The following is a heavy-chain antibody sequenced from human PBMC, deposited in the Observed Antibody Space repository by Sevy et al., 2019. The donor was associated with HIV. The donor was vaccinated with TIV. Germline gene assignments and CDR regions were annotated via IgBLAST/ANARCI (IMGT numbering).Heavy chain of an antibody. CDR2: IIPIFGTA. V-gene: IGHV1-69*13. CDR3: ASLKGDYYDSSGYPIDY. CDR1: GGTFSSYA. J-gene: IGHJ4*02. Sequence: SVKVSCKASGGTFSSYAISWVRQAPGQGLEWMGGIIPIFGTANYAQKFQGRVTITADESTSTAYMELSSLRSEDTAVYYCASLKGDYYDSSGYPIDYWGQGTLVTVSS. D-gene: IGHD3-22*01.